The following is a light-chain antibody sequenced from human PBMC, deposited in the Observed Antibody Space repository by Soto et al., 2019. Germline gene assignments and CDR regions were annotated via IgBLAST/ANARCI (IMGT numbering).Light chain of an antibody. J-gene: IGKJ1*01. Sequence: DIQLTQSPSSLSASVGDTVTITCRASQTVSRYLNWYQQKSGTAPKLLIYAASTLHTGVPSRFSGRGSGTDFTLTINTLQREDFADYFCPQTYSNLWTFGQGTKVEIK. CDR3: PQTYSNLWT. CDR1: QTVSRY. V-gene: IGKV1-39*01. CDR2: AAS.